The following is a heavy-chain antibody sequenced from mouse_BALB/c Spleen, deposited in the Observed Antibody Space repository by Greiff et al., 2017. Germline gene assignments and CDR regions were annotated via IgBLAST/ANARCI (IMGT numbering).Heavy chain of an antibody. J-gene: IGHJ2*01. V-gene: IGHV1-4*01. Sequence: QVQLQQSGAELARPGASVKMSCKASGYTFTSYTMHWVKQRPGQGLEWIGYINPSSGYTNYNQKFKDKATLTADKSSSTAYMQLSSLTSEDSAVYYCARSLIFAVVATYYFDYWGQGTTLTVSS. D-gene: IGHD1-1*01. CDR3: ARSLIFAVVATYYFDY. CDR2: INPSSGYT. CDR1: GYTFTSYT.